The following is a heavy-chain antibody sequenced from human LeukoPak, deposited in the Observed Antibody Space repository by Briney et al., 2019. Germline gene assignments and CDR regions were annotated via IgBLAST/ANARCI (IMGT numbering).Heavy chain of an antibody. Sequence: ASVKVSCKASGYTFTSYGISWVRQAPGQGLEWMGWISAYNGNTNYAQKLQGRVTMTTDTSTSTAYMELRSLRSDDTAVYYCARGRIHYYDSSGYDYRGQGTLVTVSS. CDR3: ARGRIHYYDSSGYDY. D-gene: IGHD3-22*01. J-gene: IGHJ4*02. CDR2: ISAYNGNT. CDR1: GYTFTSYG. V-gene: IGHV1-18*01.